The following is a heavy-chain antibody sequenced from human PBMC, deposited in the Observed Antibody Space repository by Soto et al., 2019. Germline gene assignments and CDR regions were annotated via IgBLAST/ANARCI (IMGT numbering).Heavy chain of an antibody. CDR1: GYTFTSYG. D-gene: IGHD1-1*01. J-gene: IGHJ6*02. Sequence: ASVKVSCKASGYTFTSYGISWVRQAPGQGLEWMGWISAYNGNTNYAQKLQGRVTMTTDTSTSTAYMELRSLRSDDTAVYYCAKTRVRLRRTTNGMDVWGQGTTVTVSS. CDR3: AKTRVRLRRTTNGMDV. V-gene: IGHV1-18*01. CDR2: ISAYNGNT.